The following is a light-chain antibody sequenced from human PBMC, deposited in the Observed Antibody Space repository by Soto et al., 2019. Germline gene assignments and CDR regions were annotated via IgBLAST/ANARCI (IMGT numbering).Light chain of an antibody. V-gene: IGKV1-39*01. CDR2: TAS. CDR3: QHYNSYSEA. CDR1: QSISSY. Sequence: DVQMTQSPSSLSASVGDRVTITCRASQSISSYLNWYQQKPGKAPKPLIYTASTLHSGVPSRFSGSASATDFTLTTSSLQPDDFATYYCQHYNSYSEAFGQGAKVDIK. J-gene: IGKJ1*01.